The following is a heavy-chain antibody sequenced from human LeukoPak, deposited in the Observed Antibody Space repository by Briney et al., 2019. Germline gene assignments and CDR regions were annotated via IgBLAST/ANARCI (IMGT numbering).Heavy chain of an antibody. D-gene: IGHD6-19*01. Sequence: SETLSLTCTVSGGSISSYYWSWIRQPPGKGLEWIGYIYYSGSTNYNPSLKSRVTIPVDTSKNQFSLKLSSVTAADTAVYYCARGGFSSGWQYYFDYWGQGTLVTVSS. CDR2: IYYSGST. CDR3: ARGGFSSGWQYYFDY. CDR1: GGSISSYY. J-gene: IGHJ4*02. V-gene: IGHV4-59*08.